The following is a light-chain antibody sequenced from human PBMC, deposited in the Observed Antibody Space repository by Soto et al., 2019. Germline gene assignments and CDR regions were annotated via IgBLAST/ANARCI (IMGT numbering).Light chain of an antibody. J-gene: IGLJ3*02. CDR1: TGAVTSGYY. Sequence: QTVVTQEPSLTVSPGGTVTLTCASSTGAVTSGYYPNWFQQKPGQAPRELIYSKSNTHSWTPARFSGSLLGGKAALTLSGVQPEDEAEYYCLLYYGGAQSWVFGGGTKLTVL. CDR2: SKS. CDR3: LLYYGGAQSWV. V-gene: IGLV7-43*01.